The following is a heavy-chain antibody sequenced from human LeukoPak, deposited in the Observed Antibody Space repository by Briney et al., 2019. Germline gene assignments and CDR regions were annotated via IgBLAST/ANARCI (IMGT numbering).Heavy chain of an antibody. J-gene: IGHJ4*02. CDR3: ASPQSKGSSSPLGY. CDR1: GGSISSYY. V-gene: IGHV4-59*08. CDR2: IYYSGST. Sequence: SETLSLTCTVSGGSISSYYWSWIRQPPGKGLEWIGYIYYSGSTNYNPSLKSRVTISVDTSKNQFSLKLSSVTAADTAVYYCASPQSKGSSSPLGYWGQGTLVTVSS. D-gene: IGHD6-13*01.